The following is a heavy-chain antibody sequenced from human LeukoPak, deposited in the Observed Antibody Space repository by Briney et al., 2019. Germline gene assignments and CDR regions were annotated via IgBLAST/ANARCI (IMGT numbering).Heavy chain of an antibody. D-gene: IGHD6-19*01. CDR2: IYSGGST. CDR1: GFTVSSNY. J-gene: IGHJ5*02. V-gene: IGHV3-53*01. CDR3: ARDSESSGWLNWCDP. Sequence: PGGSLRLSCAASGFTVSSNYMSWVRQAPGKGLEWVSVIYSGGSTYYADSVKGRFTISRDNSKNTLYLQMNSLRAEDTAVYYCARDSESSGWLNWCDPCGQGTLVTVSS.